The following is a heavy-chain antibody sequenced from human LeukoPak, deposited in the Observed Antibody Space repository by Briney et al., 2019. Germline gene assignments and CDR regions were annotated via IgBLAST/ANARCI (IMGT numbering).Heavy chain of an antibody. CDR1: GFTFSSYS. CDR2: ISSSSSYI. V-gene: IGHV3-21*01. CDR3: ARDSHQIADYWYFDL. J-gene: IGHJ2*01. Sequence: PGGSLRLSCAASGFTFSSYSMNWVRQAPGKGLEWVSSISSSSSYIYYADSVKGRFTISRDNAKNSLYLQMNSLRAEDTAVHYCARDSHQIADYWYFDLWGRGTLVTVSS.